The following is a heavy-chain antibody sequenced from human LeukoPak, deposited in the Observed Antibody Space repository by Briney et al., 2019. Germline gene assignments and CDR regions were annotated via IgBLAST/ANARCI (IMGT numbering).Heavy chain of an antibody. V-gene: IGHV1-2*02. CDR3: ARENYYGSGSFDY. D-gene: IGHD3-10*01. J-gene: IGHJ4*02. Sequence: ASVKVSCKASGYTFTGDYMHWVRQAPGQGLEWMGWINPNSGGTNYAQKFQGRVTMTRDTSISTAYMELSRLRSDDTAVYYCARENYYGSGSFDYWGQGTLVTVSS. CDR1: GYTFTGDY. CDR2: INPNSGGT.